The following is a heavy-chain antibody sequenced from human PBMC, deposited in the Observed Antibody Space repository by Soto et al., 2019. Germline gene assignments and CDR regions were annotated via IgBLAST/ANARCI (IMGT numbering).Heavy chain of an antibody. Sequence: SETLSLTCTVSGGSISSYYWSWIRQPPGKGLEWIGYIYYSGSTNYNPSLKSRVTISVDTSKNQFSLKLSSVTAADTAVYYCARPRNPYYDSSGYAFDIWGQGTMVTVSS. CDR2: IYYSGST. CDR1: GGSISSYY. CDR3: ARPRNPYYDSSGYAFDI. D-gene: IGHD3-22*01. J-gene: IGHJ3*02. V-gene: IGHV4-59*08.